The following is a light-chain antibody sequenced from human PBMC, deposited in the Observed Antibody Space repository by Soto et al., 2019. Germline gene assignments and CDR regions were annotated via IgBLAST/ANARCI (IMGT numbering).Light chain of an antibody. CDR2: ESS. V-gene: IGKV1-5*01. CDR3: QQYNSYSST. CDR1: RDISSS. J-gene: IGKJ1*01. Sequence: DIQMTQSPSTLSASVGDRVTITCRASRDISSSLAWYQKRAGKAPKVLIYESSLLQSGVPSRFSGSGSGTQFTLTIGSLQPDDFATYYCQQYNSYSSTFGHRTKVDIK.